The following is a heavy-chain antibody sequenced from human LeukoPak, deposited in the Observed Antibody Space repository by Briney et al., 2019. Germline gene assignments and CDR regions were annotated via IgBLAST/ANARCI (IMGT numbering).Heavy chain of an antibody. V-gene: IGHV3-74*01. D-gene: IGHD4-17*01. J-gene: IGHJ4*02. CDR1: GFTFSTYW. Sequence: GGSLRLSCAAFGFTFSTYWMHWVRQAPGKGLVWVSRINTDGSSTSYANSVKGRFTMSRDNAKNTLYLQMDSLRAEDTAVYYCARSGFDSYGDYTDWGQGTLVTVSS. CDR3: ARSGFDSYGDYTD. CDR2: INTDGSST.